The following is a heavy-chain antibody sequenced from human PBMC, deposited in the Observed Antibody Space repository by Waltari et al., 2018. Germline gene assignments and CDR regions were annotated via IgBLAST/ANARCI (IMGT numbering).Heavy chain of an antibody. CDR1: GGSISSYY. CDR3: ASATGAGIDY. D-gene: IGHD7-27*01. J-gene: IGHJ4*02. V-gene: IGHV4-59*01. CDR2: IYYSGST. Sequence: QVQLQESGPGLVKPSETLSLTCPVSGGSISSYYWSWIRQPPGKGLEWIGYIYYSGSTNYNPSLKSRVTISVDTSKNQFSLKLSSVTAADTAVYYCASATGAGIDYWGQGTLVTVSS.